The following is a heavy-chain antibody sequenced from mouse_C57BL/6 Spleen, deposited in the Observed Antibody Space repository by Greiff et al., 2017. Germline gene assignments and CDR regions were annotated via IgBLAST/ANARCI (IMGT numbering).Heavy chain of an antibody. Sequence: QVQVQQPGAELVMPGASVKLSCKASGYTFTSYWMHWVKQRPGQGLEWIGEIDPPAGYTNYNQKFKGKATLTVYKSSSTASLQLSSLTSEHSAVYYCARGKLGYFGYWGQGTTLTVSS. CDR1: GYTFTSYW. CDR2: IDPPAGYT. V-gene: IGHV1-69*01. D-gene: IGHD2-1*01. CDR3: ARGKLGYFGY. J-gene: IGHJ2*01.